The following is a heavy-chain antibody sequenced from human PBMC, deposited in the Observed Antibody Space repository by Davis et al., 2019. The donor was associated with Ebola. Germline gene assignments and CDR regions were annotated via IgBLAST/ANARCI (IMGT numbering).Heavy chain of an antibody. V-gene: IGHV3-53*01. D-gene: IGHD3-22*01. J-gene: IGHJ3*02. CDR1: GFTVSSNY. Sequence: PGGSLRLSCAASGFTVSSNYMSWVRQAPGKGLELISVIYSGATTYYADSVKGRFTISRDNSKNTLYLQMNSLRAEDTAVYYCARGPTYYYDSSGYIDAFDIWGQGTMVTVSS. CDR3: ARGPTYYYDSSGYIDAFDI. CDR2: IYSGATT.